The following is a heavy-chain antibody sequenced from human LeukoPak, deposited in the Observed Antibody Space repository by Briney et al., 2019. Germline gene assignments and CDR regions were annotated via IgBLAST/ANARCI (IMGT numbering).Heavy chain of an antibody. Sequence: GGSLRLSCAASGFTFSSYWTTWVRQAPGKGLEWVANINQDGSEKNYVDSVKGRFTISRDNAKNSLYLQMNSLRAEDTAVYYCATRSSHTSSWYVYLFWDYWGQEALVTVSS. V-gene: IGHV3-7*01. D-gene: IGHD6-13*01. J-gene: IGHJ4*02. CDR2: INQDGSEK. CDR3: ATRSSHTSSWYVYLFWDY. CDR1: GFTFSSYW.